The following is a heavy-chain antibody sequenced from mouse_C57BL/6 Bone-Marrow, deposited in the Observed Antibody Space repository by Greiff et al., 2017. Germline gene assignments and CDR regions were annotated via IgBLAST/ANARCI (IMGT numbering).Heavy chain of an antibody. CDR1: GFNIKDDC. CDR2: IDPENGDT. CDR3: TPDDY. J-gene: IGHJ2*01. Sequence: EVKVVESGAGLVRPGASVKLSCTASGFNIKDDCMHWVKQRPEQGLEWIGWIDPENGDTEYASTVQGKSTITADTASNTAYLQLSSLTSEDTAVYYCTPDDYWGQGTTLTVAS. V-gene: IGHV14-4*01.